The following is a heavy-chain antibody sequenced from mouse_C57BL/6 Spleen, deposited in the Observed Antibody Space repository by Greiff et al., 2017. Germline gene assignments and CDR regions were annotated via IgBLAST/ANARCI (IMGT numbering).Heavy chain of an antibody. D-gene: IGHD2-4*01. CDR2: ISDGGSYT. V-gene: IGHV5-4*03. Sequence: EVKVVESGGGLVKPGGSLKLSCAASGFTFSSYAMSWVRQTPEKRLEWVATISDGGSYTYYPDNVKGRFTISRDNAKNNLYLQMSHLKSEDTAMYYCARPHDYPRGGEYYFDYWGQGTTLTVSS. CDR3: ARPHDYPRGGEYYFDY. J-gene: IGHJ2*01. CDR1: GFTFSSYA.